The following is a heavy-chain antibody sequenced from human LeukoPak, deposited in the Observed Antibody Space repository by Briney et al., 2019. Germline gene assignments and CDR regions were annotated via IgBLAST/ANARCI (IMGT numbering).Heavy chain of an antibody. Sequence: ASVKVSYKASGYTFTSYAMHWVGQAPGQRGEWMGWINAGNGDKKYSQKLQGRVTIARDTSATTAYMELSSLRSEDTAVYYCARGRLITMVRGVITFDYWGQGPLVTVSS. D-gene: IGHD3-10*01. CDR1: GYTFTSYA. CDR2: INAGNGDK. CDR3: ARGRLITMVRGVITFDY. J-gene: IGHJ4*02. V-gene: IGHV1-3*01.